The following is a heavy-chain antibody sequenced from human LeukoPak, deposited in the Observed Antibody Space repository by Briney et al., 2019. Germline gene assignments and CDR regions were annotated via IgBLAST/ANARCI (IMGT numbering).Heavy chain of an antibody. CDR1: GGSISSGDYY. V-gene: IGHV4-30-4*08. CDR2: IYYSGST. CDR3: ARGLGATPDFDY. J-gene: IGHJ4*02. Sequence: SETLSLTCTVSGGSISSGDYYWSWIRQPPGKGLEWIGYIYYSGSTYYNPSLKSRVTISVDTSKNQFSLKLSSVTAADTAVYYCARGLGATPDFDYWGQGTLVTVSS. D-gene: IGHD1-26*01.